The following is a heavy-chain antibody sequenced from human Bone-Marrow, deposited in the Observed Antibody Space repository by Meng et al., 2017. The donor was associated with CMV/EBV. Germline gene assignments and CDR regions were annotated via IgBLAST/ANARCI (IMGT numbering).Heavy chain of an antibody. V-gene: IGHV1-46*01. Sequence: ASVKVSCKASGYTFTKYYIHWVRQAPGQGLEWVGIIDPSGGGTTYAQKFQGRVTMTRDTSTSTVYMDMSSLRSEDTAVFYCASYGSGIYAFLDHWGQGTLVTVSS. J-gene: IGHJ4*02. CDR1: GYTFTKYY. D-gene: IGHD3-10*01. CDR3: ASYGSGIYAFLDH. CDR2: IDPSGGGT.